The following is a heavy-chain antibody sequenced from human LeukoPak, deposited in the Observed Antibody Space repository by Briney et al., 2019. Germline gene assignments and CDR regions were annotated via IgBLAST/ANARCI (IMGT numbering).Heavy chain of an antibody. CDR2: IWHDGNNK. CDR3: ARGSGYNYGNFDY. D-gene: IGHD5-18*01. V-gene: IGHV3-33*01. CDR1: GFTFSTYG. J-gene: IGHJ4*02. Sequence: GGSLRLSCAASGFTFSTYGMHWVRQAPGKGLEWVAAIWHDGNNKYYADSVEGRFSISRDNSKNTLDLQMNSLRAEDTAVYYCARGSGYNYGNFDYWGQGTLVTVSS.